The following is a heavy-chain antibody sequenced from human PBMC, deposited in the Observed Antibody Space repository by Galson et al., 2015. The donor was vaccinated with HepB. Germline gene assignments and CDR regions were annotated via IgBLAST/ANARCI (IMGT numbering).Heavy chain of an antibody. Sequence: SLRLSCAASGFTFSSYWMSWVRQAPGKGLEWVANIKQDGSEKYYVDSVKGRFTISRDNAKNSLYLQMNSLRAEDTAVYYCARGGYDILTGYYADYYYYGMDVWGQGTTVTVSS. CDR1: GFTFSSYW. V-gene: IGHV3-7*03. D-gene: IGHD3-9*01. CDR3: ARGGYDILTGYYADYYYYGMDV. CDR2: IKQDGSEK. J-gene: IGHJ6*02.